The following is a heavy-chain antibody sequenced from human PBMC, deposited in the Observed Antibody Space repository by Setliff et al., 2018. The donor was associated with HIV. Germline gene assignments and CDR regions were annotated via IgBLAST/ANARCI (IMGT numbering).Heavy chain of an antibody. J-gene: IGHJ4*02. CDR3: ARGRGSSSSWPIDY. CDR2: IYTSGST. Sequence: PSETLSLTCTVSGDSISTDYWTWIRQPPGKGLEWIGYIYTSGSTNYNPSLKSRVTISVDTSKNQFSLRLTSVTAADTAVYFCARGRGSSSSWPIDYWGQGTLVTVSS. D-gene: IGHD6-13*01. V-gene: IGHV4-4*09. CDR1: GDSISTDY.